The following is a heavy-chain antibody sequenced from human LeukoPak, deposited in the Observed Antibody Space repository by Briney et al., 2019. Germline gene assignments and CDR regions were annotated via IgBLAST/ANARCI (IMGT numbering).Heavy chain of an antibody. V-gene: IGHV4-4*02. CDR2: IYHSGST. D-gene: IGHD2-8*01. CDR3: ARDCTNGVCYHDAFDI. J-gene: IGHJ3*02. CDR1: GFTFSSYAM. Sequence: GSLRLSCAASGFTFSSYAMSWVRQPPGKGLEWIGEIYHSGSTNYNPSLKSRVTISVDKSKNQLSLKLSSVTAADTAVYYCARDCTNGVCYHDAFDIWGQGTMVTVSS.